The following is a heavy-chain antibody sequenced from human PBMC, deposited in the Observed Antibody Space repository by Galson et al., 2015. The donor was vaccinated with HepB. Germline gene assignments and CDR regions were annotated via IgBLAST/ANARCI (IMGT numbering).Heavy chain of an antibody. CDR2: ISAYNGNT. J-gene: IGHJ4*02. V-gene: IGHV1-18*01. D-gene: IGHD2-2*02. Sequence: SVKVSCKASGYTFSTFGLNWVRQAPGQGLEWMGWISAYNGNTNYAESLQGRVTITRDTSTSTTYMELRSLTSDDTAVYYCARDLGYCGRASCYTSYHDYWGQGTLVTVSS. CDR3: ARDLGYCGRASCYTSYHDY. CDR1: GYTFSTFG.